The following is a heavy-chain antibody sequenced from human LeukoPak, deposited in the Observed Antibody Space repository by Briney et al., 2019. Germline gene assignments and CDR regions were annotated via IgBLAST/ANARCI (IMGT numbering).Heavy chain of an antibody. J-gene: IGHJ4*02. CDR2: IKSKTDGGTT. CDR3: ARDKTGGGYDPTLHD. D-gene: IGHD5-12*01. Sequence: GGSLRLSCAASGFTFSNAWMSWVRQAPGKGLEWVGRIKSKTDGGTTDYAAPVKGRFTISRDDSKNTLYLQMNSLRAEDTAVYYCARDKTGGGYDPTLHDWGQGTLVTVSS. V-gene: IGHV3-15*01. CDR1: GFTFSNAW.